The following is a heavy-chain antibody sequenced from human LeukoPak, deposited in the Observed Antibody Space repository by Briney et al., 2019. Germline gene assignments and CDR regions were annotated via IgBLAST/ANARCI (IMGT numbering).Heavy chain of an antibody. J-gene: IGHJ3*02. V-gene: IGHV1-2*02. CDR3: ARRGRGYSYGYVSAFDI. CDR2: INPNSGGT. Sequence: ASVKVSCKASGYTFTGYYMHWVRLAPGQGLEWMGWINPNSGGTNYAQKFQGRVTMTRDTSISTAYMELSRLRSDDTAVYYCARRGRGYSYGYVSAFDIWGQGTMVTVSS. D-gene: IGHD5-18*01. CDR1: GYTFTGYY.